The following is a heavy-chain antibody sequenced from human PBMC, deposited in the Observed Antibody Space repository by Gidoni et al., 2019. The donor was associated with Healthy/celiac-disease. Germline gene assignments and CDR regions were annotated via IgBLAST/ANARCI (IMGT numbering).Heavy chain of an antibody. D-gene: IGHD2-2*01. CDR2: ISYDGSVK. CDR1: GFIFSNYA. J-gene: IGHJ5*02. CDR3: ARELLRLWFDP. V-gene: IGHV3-30*04. Sequence: QVQLVESGGGVVQPGRSLRLSCAASGFIFSNYAMHWVRQAPGKGLEWVAVISYDGSVKYYADSVKGRFTISRDNSKNTLYLQMNSLRPEDTAVYYCARELLRLWFDPWGQGALVTVSS.